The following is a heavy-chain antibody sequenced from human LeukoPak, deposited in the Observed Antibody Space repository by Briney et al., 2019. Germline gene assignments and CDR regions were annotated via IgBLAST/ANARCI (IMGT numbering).Heavy chain of an antibody. CDR1: GFNFNDYA. CDR2: ISWNSGSI. CDR3: AKDTSPRSRDGYNALDY. Sequence: GRSLRLSCAACGFNFNDYAMHWVRQAPGKGLEWVSGISWNSGSIGYADSVRGRFTISRDNAKNSLYLQMNSPRAEDTALYYCAKDTSPRSRDGYNALDYWGQGTLVTVSS. V-gene: IGHV3-9*01. D-gene: IGHD5-24*01. J-gene: IGHJ4*02.